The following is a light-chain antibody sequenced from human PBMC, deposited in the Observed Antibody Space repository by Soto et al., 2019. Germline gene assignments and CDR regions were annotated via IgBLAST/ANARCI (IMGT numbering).Light chain of an antibody. J-gene: IGKJ4*01. CDR3: QQYNSYSPLT. V-gene: IGKV1-5*01. Sequence: DVQMTQSPSTLSASVGDRVTITCRASQSISSWLAWYQQKPGKAPKLLIDDASSLESGVPSRFSGSGSGTEFTLTISSLQPDDFATYYCQQYNSYSPLTFGGGTKVEIK. CDR1: QSISSW. CDR2: DAS.